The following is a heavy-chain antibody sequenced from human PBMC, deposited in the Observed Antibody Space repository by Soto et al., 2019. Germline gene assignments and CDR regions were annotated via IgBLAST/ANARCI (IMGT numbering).Heavy chain of an antibody. CDR1: GDSITSGVHY. V-gene: IGHV4-31*03. CDR3: ARDRVMLTFGGASEEWGVDS. CDR2: IFYSGPT. D-gene: IGHD3-16*01. J-gene: IGHJ4*02. Sequence: QVQLQESGPGLVKPSQTLSLTCTVSGDSITSGVHYWSWIRQLPGKGLEWIGDIFYSGPTYYNPSLKSRVTISVDTSKNQVYLKLNSVTAADTAVYYCARDRVMLTFGGASEEWGVDSWGQGTLVTVSS.